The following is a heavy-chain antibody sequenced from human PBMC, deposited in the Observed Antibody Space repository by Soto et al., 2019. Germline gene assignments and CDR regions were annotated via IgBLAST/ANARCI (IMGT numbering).Heavy chain of an antibody. CDR2: INHSGST. CDR1: GGSFSGYY. V-gene: IGHV4-34*01. D-gene: IGHD2-2*01. CDR3: AREVVVVPGDHSTFYHGMDV. J-gene: IGHJ6*02. Sequence: KASETLSLTCAVYGGSFSGYYWSWIRQPPGKGLEWIGEINHSGSTNYNPSLKSRVTISVDTSKNQFSLKLSSVTAADTAVYYCAREVVVVPGDHSTFYHGMDVWGQGTTVTVSS.